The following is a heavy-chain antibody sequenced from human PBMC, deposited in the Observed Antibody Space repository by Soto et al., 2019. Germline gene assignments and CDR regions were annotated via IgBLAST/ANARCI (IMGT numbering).Heavy chain of an antibody. CDR2: IYWTDDK. CDR1: GFSLNTSGVG. Sequence: QITLKESGPTLVKPTQTLTLTCTFSGFSLNTSGVGVGWVRQPPGRALEWLAVIYWTDDKRYSPSLKSRLSITKDTSKNQVVLTMTNMDPMDTAISFCAHKLPVTTSAFDIWGQGTMVTVSS. CDR3: AHKLPVTTSAFDI. J-gene: IGHJ3*02. V-gene: IGHV2-5*01. D-gene: IGHD4-17*01.